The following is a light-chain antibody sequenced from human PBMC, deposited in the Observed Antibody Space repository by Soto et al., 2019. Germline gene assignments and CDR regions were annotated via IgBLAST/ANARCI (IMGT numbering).Light chain of an antibody. J-gene: IGKJ4*01. CDR1: QSVSTN. Sequence: ETVMTQSPATLSVSPGERATLSCRASQSVSTNLAWYQQRPVQAPRLLIYGASTRDAGIPGTFSGSGSGTEFTLTISSLQSEDFAVYYCQQYNNWPLTIGGGTKVEIK. V-gene: IGKV3-15*01. CDR3: QQYNNWPLT. CDR2: GAS.